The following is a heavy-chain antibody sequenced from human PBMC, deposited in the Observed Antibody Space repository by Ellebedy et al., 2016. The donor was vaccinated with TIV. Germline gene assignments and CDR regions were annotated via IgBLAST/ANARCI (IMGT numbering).Heavy chain of an antibody. Sequence: GESLKISCAASGFTLSGSAMHWVRQASGKGLEWVGRIRSTPNSYATAYAASVKGRFTISRDDSKNTAYLQMNSLKTEDAAVYYCVQGSDYGDYYYGMDVWGQGTTVTVSS. J-gene: IGHJ6*02. D-gene: IGHD4-17*01. V-gene: IGHV3-73*01. CDR3: VQGSDYGDYYYGMDV. CDR2: IRSTPNSYAT. CDR1: GFTLSGSA.